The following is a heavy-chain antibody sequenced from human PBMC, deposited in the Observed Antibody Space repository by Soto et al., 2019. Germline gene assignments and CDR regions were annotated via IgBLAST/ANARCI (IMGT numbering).Heavy chain of an antibody. D-gene: IGHD2-15*01. Sequence: QITLKESGPTLVKPTQTLTLTCTFSGFSLSTSGVGVGWIRQPPGKALEWLALIYWNDDKRYSPSLKSRLTITKDTSKNPVVLTMTNMDPVDTATYYCAHGVRYCSGGSCPSPHFVPPPGDWYFDLWGRGTLVTVSS. CDR2: IYWNDDK. J-gene: IGHJ2*01. V-gene: IGHV2-5*01. CDR3: AHGVRYCSGGSCPSPHFVPPPGDWYFDL. CDR1: GFSLSTSGVG.